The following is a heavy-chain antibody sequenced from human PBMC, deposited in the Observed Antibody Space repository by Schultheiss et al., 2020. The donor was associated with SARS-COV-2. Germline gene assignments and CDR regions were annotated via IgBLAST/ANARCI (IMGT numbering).Heavy chain of an antibody. Sequence: SVKVSCKASGGTFSSYAISWVRQAPGQGLEWMGGIIPIFGTANYAQKIQGRVTMTTDTSTSTAYMELRSLRSDDTAVYYCASPIREGDYYYYGMDVWGQGTTVTVSS. J-gene: IGHJ6*02. V-gene: IGHV1-69*05. CDR2: IIPIFGTA. CDR1: GGTFSSYA. CDR3: ASPIREGDYYYYGMDV. D-gene: IGHD5-12*01.